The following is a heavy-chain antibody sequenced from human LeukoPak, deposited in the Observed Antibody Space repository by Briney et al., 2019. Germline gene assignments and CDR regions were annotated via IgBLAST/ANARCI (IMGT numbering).Heavy chain of an antibody. CDR3: ARDGSYFDWSYYFDY. V-gene: IGHV7-4-1*02. D-gene: IGHD3-9*01. J-gene: IGHJ4*02. CDR1: GYTFTSYA. Sequence: ASVKVSCTASGYTFTSYAMNWVRQAPGQGLEWMGWINTNTGNPTYAQGFTGRFVFSLDTSVSTAYLQISSLKAEDTAVYYCARDGSYFDWSYYFDYWGQGTLVTVSS. CDR2: INTNTGNP.